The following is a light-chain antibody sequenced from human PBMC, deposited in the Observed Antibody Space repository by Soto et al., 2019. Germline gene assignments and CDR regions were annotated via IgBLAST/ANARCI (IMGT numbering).Light chain of an antibody. Sequence: QSALTQPPSASGSPGQSVTIFCTGNSNDVGHSSFISWYQQHPGKGPKLIIYEVSKRPSGVPDRFSGSKSGNTASLSVSGLQDEDEADYFCNAQADNGKPVFGIGTKVTVL. CDR3: NAQADNGKPV. J-gene: IGLJ1*01. V-gene: IGLV2-8*01. CDR1: SNDVGHSSF. CDR2: EVS.